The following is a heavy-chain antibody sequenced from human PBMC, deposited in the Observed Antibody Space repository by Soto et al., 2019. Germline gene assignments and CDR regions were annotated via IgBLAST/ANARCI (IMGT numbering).Heavy chain of an antibody. CDR2: TYYRSKWYN. D-gene: IGHD6-6*01. Sequence: SQTLSLTCAISGDSVSSNSAAWNWIRQSPSRGLEWLGRTYYRSKWYNDYAVSVKSRITINPDTSKNQFSLRLNSVTPEDTAVYYCARDNGIAARRPGKCFDPWGQGALATVSS. CDR3: ARDNGIAARRPGKCFDP. J-gene: IGHJ5*02. V-gene: IGHV6-1*01. CDR1: GDSVSSNSAA.